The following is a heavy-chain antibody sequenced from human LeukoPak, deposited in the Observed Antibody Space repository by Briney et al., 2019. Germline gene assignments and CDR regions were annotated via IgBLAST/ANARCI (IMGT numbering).Heavy chain of an antibody. D-gene: IGHD6-19*01. V-gene: IGHV4-39*07. CDR2: ISYSGTT. J-gene: IGHJ4*02. Sequence: SETLSLTCTVSGGSISSSEYYWGWIRQPPGKGLEWIGSISYSGTTYYNPSLKSRVTISVDTSKNQFSLKLSSVTAADTALYYCARYKTEAVTGKQYFDYWGQGTLVTVSS. CDR3: ARYKTEAVTGKQYFDY. CDR1: GGSISSSEYY.